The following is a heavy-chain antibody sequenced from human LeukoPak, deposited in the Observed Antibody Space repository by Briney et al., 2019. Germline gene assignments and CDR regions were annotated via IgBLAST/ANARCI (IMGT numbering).Heavy chain of an antibody. CDR3: VEEGPLRRTDFDF. V-gene: IGHV3-23*01. J-gene: IGHJ4*02. CDR2: ISGGGDET. Sequence: GSLRLSCSASGFTFSSCAMSWVRQTPGKGLEWVSGISGGGDETYYADSVKGRFTISRDNSKSTLYLQMNSLRAEDTAVYYCVEEGPLRRTDFDFWAQGTLVTVSS. CDR1: GFTFSSCA.